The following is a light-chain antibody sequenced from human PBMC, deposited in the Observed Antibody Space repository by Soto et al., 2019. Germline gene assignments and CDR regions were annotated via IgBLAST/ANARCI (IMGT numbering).Light chain of an antibody. Sequence: QPVLTQSPSASASLGASVTVTCTLSSGHSSNAVAWHRQQPEKGPRYLMRLNSDGSHSKGDGIPDRFTGSSSGADRYLTISSLQSEDEADYYCQTWGTGIVVFGGGTKLTVL. J-gene: IGLJ3*02. V-gene: IGLV4-69*01. CDR3: QTWGTGIVV. CDR1: SGHSSNA. CDR2: LNSDGSH.